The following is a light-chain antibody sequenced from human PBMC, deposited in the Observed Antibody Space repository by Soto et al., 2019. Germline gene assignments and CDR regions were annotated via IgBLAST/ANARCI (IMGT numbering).Light chain of an antibody. J-gene: IGKJ1*01. V-gene: IGKV3-20*01. CDR3: QQYGSSLWT. Sequence: IVVTQYPGTLSLSPGERSTLSCMASQSVSTSSLAWYRQKPGQAPRLLIYGASSRATGIPDRFSGSGYGKDFTLTISRLEPEDFAVYYCQQYGSSLWTFGPGTKVDIK. CDR2: GAS. CDR1: QSVSTSS.